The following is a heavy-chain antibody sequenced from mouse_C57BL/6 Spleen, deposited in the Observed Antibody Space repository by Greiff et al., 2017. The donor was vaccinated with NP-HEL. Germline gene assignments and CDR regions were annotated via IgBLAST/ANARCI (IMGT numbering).Heavy chain of an antibody. J-gene: IGHJ1*03. CDR3: AAFNWDWYFDV. CDR1: GYTFTDYY. V-gene: IGHV1-76*01. D-gene: IGHD4-1*01. Sequence: VQLVESGAELVRPGASVKLSCKASGYTFTDYYINWVKQRPGQGLEWIARIYPGSGNTYYNEKFKGKATLTAEKSSSTAYMQLSSLTSEDSAVYFCAAFNWDWYFDVWGTGTTVTVSS. CDR2: IYPGSGNT.